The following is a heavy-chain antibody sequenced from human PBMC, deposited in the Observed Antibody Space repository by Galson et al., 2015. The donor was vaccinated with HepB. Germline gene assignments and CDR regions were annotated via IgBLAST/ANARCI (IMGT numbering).Heavy chain of an antibody. V-gene: IGHV1-69*10. Sequence: SVKVSCKASGGTFSSYAISWVRQAPGQGLEWMGGIIPILGIANYAQKFQGRVTITADKSTSTAYMELSSLRSEDTAVYYCARAQYDYVWGSYRPRDYFDYWGQGTLVTVSS. CDR3: ARAQYDYVWGSYRPRDYFDY. J-gene: IGHJ4*02. CDR2: IIPILGIA. D-gene: IGHD3-16*02. CDR1: GGTFSSYA.